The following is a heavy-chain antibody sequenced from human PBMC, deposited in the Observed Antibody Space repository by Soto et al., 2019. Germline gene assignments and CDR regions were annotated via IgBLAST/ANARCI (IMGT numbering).Heavy chain of an antibody. J-gene: IGHJ6*02. CDR2: IYYSGST. Sequence: SETLSLTCTVSGGSISSSSYYWGWIRQPPGKGLEWIGSIYYSGSTYYNPSLKSRDTISVDTSKNQFSLKLSSVTAADTDVYYCARLVFGYSSSTYYYYGMDVWGQGTTVTVSS. CDR1: GGSISSSSYY. D-gene: IGHD6-13*01. V-gene: IGHV4-39*01. CDR3: ARLVFGYSSSTYYYYGMDV.